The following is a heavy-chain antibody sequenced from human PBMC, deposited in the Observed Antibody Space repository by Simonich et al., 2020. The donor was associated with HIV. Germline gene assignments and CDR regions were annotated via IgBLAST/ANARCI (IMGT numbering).Heavy chain of an antibody. V-gene: IGHV4-34*01. CDR1: GGSFNGYY. D-gene: IGHD7-27*01. J-gene: IGHJ4*02. CDR3: ARGRSPPRTGVLDS. CDR2: INHSGNT. Sequence: VQLQQWGAGLLKPSETLSLTCAVYGGSFNGYYWSWFRQSPARGRQWIGEINHSGNTNYNPSLKGRVTISGDTSKNQFSLKMRSLIAADTAVYYCARGRSPPRTGVLDSWGQGTQVIVSS.